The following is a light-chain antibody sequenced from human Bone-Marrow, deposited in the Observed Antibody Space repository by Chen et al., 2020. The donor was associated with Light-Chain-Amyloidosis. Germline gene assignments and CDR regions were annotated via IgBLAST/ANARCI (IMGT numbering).Light chain of an antibody. V-gene: IGLV2-14*03. Sequence: QSALTQPASVSGSPGQSVTISCTGSNSDVGAHKYVSWYQQSPGKAPKLIIYDVSDRPSGLSYRFSGSKSGNTASLTIYGLQAEDEADYYCGSYTTNNTLVFGGGTKLTVL. CDR3: GSYTTNNTLV. CDR2: DVS. CDR1: NSDVGAHKY. J-gene: IGLJ3*02.